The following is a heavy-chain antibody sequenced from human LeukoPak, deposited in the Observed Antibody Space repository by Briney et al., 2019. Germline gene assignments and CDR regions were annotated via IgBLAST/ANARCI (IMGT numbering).Heavy chain of an antibody. CDR2: ISWNSVTI. CDR3: ASVRLPGDAFDI. CDR1: GFTFDDYA. D-gene: IGHD5/OR15-5a*01. V-gene: IGHV3-9*01. J-gene: IGHJ3*02. Sequence: GRSLRLSCTDSGFTFDDYAMHWVRQAPGRGLEWVSGISWNSVTIGYADPVKGRFTISRDNAKNTVYLQMNSLRVEDTAMYFCASVRLPGDAFDIWGQGTRVTVSS.